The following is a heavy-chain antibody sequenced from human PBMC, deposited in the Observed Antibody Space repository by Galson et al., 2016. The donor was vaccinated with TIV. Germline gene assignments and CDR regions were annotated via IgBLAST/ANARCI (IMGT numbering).Heavy chain of an antibody. CDR3: ASVAWSPGLSLDN. J-gene: IGHJ4*02. CDR1: GDSLSDLS. CDR2: FDPEQHKK. V-gene: IGHV1-24*01. D-gene: IGHD2/OR15-2a*01. Sequence: SVKVSCKVSGDSLSDLSMHWVRQAPGKGLEWMGGFDPEQHKKIYAQKLQGRVTLTEDTSTDTAFLEPSSLSFEDTAVYYCASVAWSPGLSLDNWGQGTLVIVSS.